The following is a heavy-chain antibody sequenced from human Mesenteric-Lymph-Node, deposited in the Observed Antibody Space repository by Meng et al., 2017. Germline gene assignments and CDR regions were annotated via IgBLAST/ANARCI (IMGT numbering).Heavy chain of an antibody. J-gene: IGHJ5*02. D-gene: IGHD3-10*01. V-gene: IGHV4-34*09. CDR1: GGSFSGYY. CDR2: INHSGST. CDR3: ARDLGSGSHWFDP. Sequence: SETLSLTCAVYGGSFSGYYWSWIRQPPGKGLEWIGEINHSGSTNYNPSLKSPVSISIDTSKNQFSLKMSSVTAADTAVYYCARDLGSGSHWFDPWGQGTLVTVSS.